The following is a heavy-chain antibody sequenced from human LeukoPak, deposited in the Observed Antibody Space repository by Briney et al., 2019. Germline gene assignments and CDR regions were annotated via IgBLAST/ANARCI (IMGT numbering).Heavy chain of an antibody. CDR3: ASAHYYYYMDV. CDR2: IYTSGST. J-gene: IGHJ6*03. V-gene: IGHV4-4*07. Sequence: PSETLSLTCTVSDGSINTYYWSWIRQPAGKGLEWIGHIYTSGSTNYNPSLKSRVTISVDTSKNQFSLKLSSVTAADTAVYYCASAHYYYYMDVWGEGTTVTVSS. CDR1: DGSINTYY.